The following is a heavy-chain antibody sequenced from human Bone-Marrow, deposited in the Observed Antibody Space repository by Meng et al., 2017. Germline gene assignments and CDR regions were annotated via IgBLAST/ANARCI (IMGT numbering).Heavy chain of an antibody. Sequence: ESLKISCAASGFTFSDYYMSWIRQPPGKGLEWIGEINHSGSTNYNPSLKSRVTISVDTSKNQFSLKLSSVTAADTAVYYCARGSIGVYFDYWGQGTLVTVSS. CDR1: GFTFSDYY. J-gene: IGHJ4*02. D-gene: IGHD1-26*01. V-gene: IGHV4-34*01. CDR2: INHSGST. CDR3: ARGSIGVYFDY.